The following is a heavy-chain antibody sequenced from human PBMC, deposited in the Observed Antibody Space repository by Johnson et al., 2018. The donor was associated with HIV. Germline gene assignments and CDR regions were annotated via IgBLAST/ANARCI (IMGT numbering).Heavy chain of an antibody. V-gene: IGHV3-11*04. Sequence: QVQLVESGGGLVQPGGSLRLSCAVSGFTFSDFYMSWIRQAPGKGLEWVSYISSSGGTIYYADSVKGRFTISRDNAKNTLYLQMNSLRAEDTAVYYCATDIVVVLALGGDAFDIWGQGTMVIVSS. CDR3: ATDIVVVLALGGDAFDI. CDR2: ISSSGGTI. D-gene: IGHD2-2*01. J-gene: IGHJ3*02. CDR1: GFTFSDFY.